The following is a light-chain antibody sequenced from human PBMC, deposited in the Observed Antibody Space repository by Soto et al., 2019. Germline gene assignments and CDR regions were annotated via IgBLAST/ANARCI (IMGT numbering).Light chain of an antibody. CDR1: QSVSGW. Sequence: DIQMTQSPSTLSASVGDRVTITCRASQSVSGWLAWYQQKPGEAPKLLIYAASSLQSGVSSRFSGSGSGTDFTLTITSLQPEDSATYYCQQSYSTSWTFGQGTKVDIK. CDR3: QQSYSTSWT. CDR2: AAS. J-gene: IGKJ1*01. V-gene: IGKV1-39*01.